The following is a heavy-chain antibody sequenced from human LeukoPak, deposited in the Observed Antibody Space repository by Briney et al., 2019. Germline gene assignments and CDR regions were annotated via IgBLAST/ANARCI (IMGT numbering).Heavy chain of an antibody. CDR3: ARSLNLDTYGSGSYYSN. D-gene: IGHD3-10*01. CDR1: GGSISSNSYY. Sequence: SETLSLTCAVSGGSISSNSYYWGWIRQPPGKGLEWIGSIYYSGSTYYNPSLKSRVTISVDTSKNQFSLKLSSVTAADTAVYYCARSLNLDTYGSGSYYSNWGQGTLVTVSS. V-gene: IGHV4-39*01. CDR2: IYYSGST. J-gene: IGHJ4*02.